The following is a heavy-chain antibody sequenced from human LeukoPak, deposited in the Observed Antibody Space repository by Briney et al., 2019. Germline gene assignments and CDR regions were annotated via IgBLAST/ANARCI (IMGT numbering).Heavy chain of an antibody. CDR1: GGSISSYY. D-gene: IGHD3-3*01. V-gene: IGHV4-59*01. CDR2: IYYSGST. Sequence: SETLSLTCTVSGGSISSYYWSWIRQPPGKGLEWIGYIYYSGSTNYNPSLKSRVTISVDTSKNQFSLKLSSVTAADTAVYYCARERVGLLEYWGQGTLVTVSS. J-gene: IGHJ4*02. CDR3: ARERVGLLEY.